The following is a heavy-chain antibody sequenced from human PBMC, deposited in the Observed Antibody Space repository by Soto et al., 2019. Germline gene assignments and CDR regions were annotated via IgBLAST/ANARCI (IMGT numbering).Heavy chain of an antibody. Sequence: PSETLSLTCAVSGGSISSSNWWSWVRQPPGKGLEWIGEIYHSGSTNYNPSLKSRVTISVDKSKNQFSLKLSSVTAADTAVYYCARDQDSSRWQGPPLYYYYRMDVWGQGTTVTVSS. CDR1: GGSISSSNW. D-gene: IGHD6-13*01. CDR2: IYHSGST. V-gene: IGHV4-4*02. CDR3: ARDQDSSRWQGPPLYYYYRMDV. J-gene: IGHJ6*02.